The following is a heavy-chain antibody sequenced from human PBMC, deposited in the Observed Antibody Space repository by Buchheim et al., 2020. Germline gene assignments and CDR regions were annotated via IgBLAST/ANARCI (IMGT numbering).Heavy chain of an antibody. CDR3: AKTGVVVAEGDY. CDR1: GFTFSTYA. CDR2: ISGRGDTT. D-gene: IGHD6-19*01. J-gene: IGHJ4*02. V-gene: IGHV3-23*01. Sequence: EVQLLESGGGSVQPGGSLRLSCAASGFTFSTYALSWVRQGPGKGLEWVSAISGRGDTTYYADSGKGRFTISRDNSKNTLYLQMNSLRVEDTATYYCAKTGVVVAEGDYWGQG.